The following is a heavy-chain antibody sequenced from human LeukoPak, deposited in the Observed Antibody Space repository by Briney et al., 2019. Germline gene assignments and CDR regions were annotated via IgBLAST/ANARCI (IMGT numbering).Heavy chain of an antibody. J-gene: IGHJ6*02. D-gene: IGHD5-18*01. V-gene: IGHV4-39*01. CDR1: GGSISSSSYY. Sequence: SETLSLTCTVSGGSISSSSYYWGWIRQPPGKGLEWIGSIYYSGSTYYNPSLKSRVTISVDTSKNQFSLKLSSVTAADTAVYCCARQSEVTFGMDVWGQGTTVTVSS. CDR3: ARQSEVTFGMDV. CDR2: IYYSGST.